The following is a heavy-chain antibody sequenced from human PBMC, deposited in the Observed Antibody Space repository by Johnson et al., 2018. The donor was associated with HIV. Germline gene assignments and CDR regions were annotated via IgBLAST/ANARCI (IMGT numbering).Heavy chain of an antibody. Sequence: VQLVESGGGLVQPGRSLRLSCAASGFTFDDYAMHWVRQAPGKGLEWVSGISWNSGSIGYADSVKGRFTISRDNAKNSLYLQMNSLRAEDTAVYYCAIIWNHTFYIWGQGTMVTVSS. J-gene: IGHJ3*02. CDR2: ISWNSGSI. D-gene: IGHD1-14*01. CDR3: AIIWNHTFYI. CDR1: GFTFDDYA. V-gene: IGHV3-9*01.